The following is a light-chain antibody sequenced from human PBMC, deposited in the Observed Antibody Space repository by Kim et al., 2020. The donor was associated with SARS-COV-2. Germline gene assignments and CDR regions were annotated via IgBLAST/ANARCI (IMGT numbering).Light chain of an antibody. CDR1: QTVTSNY. CDR2: GGS. J-gene: IGKJ1*01. V-gene: IGKV3-20*01. CDR3: QQYGSSPRT. Sequence: EIVLTQSPGPLSLSPGERATLSCRASQTVTSNYLAWYQQKPGQAPRLLIYGGSSRATGIPDRFSGSGSGTDFTLTISRLEPEDFAVYYCQQYGSSPRTFGQGTKVDIK.